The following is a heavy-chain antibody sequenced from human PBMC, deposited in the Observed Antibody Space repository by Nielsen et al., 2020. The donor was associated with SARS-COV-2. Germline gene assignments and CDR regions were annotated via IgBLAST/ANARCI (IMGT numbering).Heavy chain of an antibody. V-gene: IGHV4-59*13. Sequence: ITCTVVGGSISCYYGSWIRQPPGKGLEWIGYIYYSGSINYNPSLKSRVTISVDTSRNQFSLKLSSVTAADTAVYYCAREPEGGYPDYWGQGTLVTVSS. CDR2: IYYSGSI. CDR1: GGSISCYY. D-gene: IGHD5-18*01. J-gene: IGHJ4*02. CDR3: AREPEGGYPDY.